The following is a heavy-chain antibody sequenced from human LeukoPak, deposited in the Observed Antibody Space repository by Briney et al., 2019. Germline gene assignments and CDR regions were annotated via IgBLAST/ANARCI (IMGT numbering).Heavy chain of an antibody. V-gene: IGHV4-39*07. CDR2: IYYSGST. J-gene: IGHJ3*01. CDR1: GGSISSSSYY. Sequence: SSETLSLTCTVSGGSISSSSYYWGWIRQPPGKGLEWIGSIYYSGSTYYNPSLKSRVTISVDTSKNQFSLKLTSVTAADTAVYYCARLWNYKDGFDVWGQGTMVVVSS. D-gene: IGHD1-7*01. CDR3: ARLWNYKDGFDV.